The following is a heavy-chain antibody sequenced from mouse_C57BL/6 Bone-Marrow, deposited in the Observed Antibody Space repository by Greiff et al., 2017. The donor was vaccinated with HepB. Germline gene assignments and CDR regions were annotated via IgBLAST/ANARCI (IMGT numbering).Heavy chain of an antibody. Sequence: VQLQQPGAELVRPGTSVKLSCKASGYTFTSYWMHWVKQRPGQGLEWIGVIDPSDSYTNYNQKFKGKATLTVDTSSSTAYMQLSSLTSEDSAVYYCARKGGLRWYFDVWGTGTTVTVSS. CDR2: IDPSDSYT. D-gene: IGHD2-4*01. J-gene: IGHJ1*03. CDR1: GYTFTSYW. CDR3: ARKGGLRWYFDV. V-gene: IGHV1-59*01.